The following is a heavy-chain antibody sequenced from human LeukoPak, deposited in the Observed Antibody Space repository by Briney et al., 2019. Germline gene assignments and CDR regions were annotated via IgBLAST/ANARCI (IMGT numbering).Heavy chain of an antibody. V-gene: IGHV3-48*03. Sequence: SGGSLRLSCAASGFTFSSYEMNWVRQAPGKGLEWVSYISSSGSTIYYADSVKGRFTISRDNSKNTLYLQMNSLRAEDTAVYYCAKEPLYYYWGQGTLVTVSS. J-gene: IGHJ4*02. CDR3: AKEPLYYY. CDR2: ISSSGSTI. CDR1: GFTFSSYE. D-gene: IGHD2-21*01.